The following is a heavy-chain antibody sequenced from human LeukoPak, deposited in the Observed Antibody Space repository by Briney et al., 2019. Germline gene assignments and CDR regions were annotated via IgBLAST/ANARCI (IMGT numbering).Heavy chain of an antibody. CDR1: GGSISSYY. V-gene: IGHV4-59*12. CDR2: IYYSGST. J-gene: IGHJ4*02. CDR3: VRLVGGDIDY. D-gene: IGHD5-12*01. Sequence: SETLSLTCTVSGGSISSYYWSWIRQPPGKGLEWIGYIYYSGSTNYNPSLKSRVTISVDTSKNQFSLQLNSVTPEDTAVYYCVRLVGGDIDYWGQGTLVTVSS.